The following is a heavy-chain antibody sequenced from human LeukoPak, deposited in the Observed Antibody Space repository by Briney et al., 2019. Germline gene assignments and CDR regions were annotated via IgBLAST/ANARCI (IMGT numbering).Heavy chain of an antibody. D-gene: IGHD3-10*01. V-gene: IGHV4-34*01. CDR3: ARARMVRGVD. Sequence: SETLSLTCAVYGGSFSGYYWSWIRQPPGKGLEWIGEINHSGSTNYNPSLESRVTISVDTSKNQFSLKLSSVTAADTAVYYCARARMVRGVDWGQGTLVTVSS. CDR2: INHSGST. CDR1: GGSFSGYY. J-gene: IGHJ4*02.